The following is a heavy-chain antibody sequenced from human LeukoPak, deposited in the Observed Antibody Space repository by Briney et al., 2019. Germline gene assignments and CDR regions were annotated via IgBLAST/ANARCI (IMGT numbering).Heavy chain of an antibody. CDR1: GYTFSGYY. CDR3: ARDRGKVANDY. V-gene: IGHV1-2*06. CDR2: INPDSGGP. J-gene: IGHJ4*02. Sequence: ASVKVSCKASGYTFSGYYIHWMRQAPGQGLEWMGRINPDSGGPNYAHKFQGRVTMTRDTSISTAYMDLSRLTSDDTAVYFCARDRGKVANDYWGQGTLVIVSS. D-gene: IGHD3-10*01.